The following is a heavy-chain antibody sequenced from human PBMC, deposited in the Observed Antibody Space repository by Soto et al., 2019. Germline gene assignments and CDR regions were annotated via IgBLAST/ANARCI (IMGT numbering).Heavy chain of an antibody. Sequence: PSETLSLTCAVYGEFFSGYSWSWLRQPPGKGLEWIGEINHSGSTSYNPSLKSRVIISVDTSKNHFSLNVTSVTAADTAVYYCASMTKVYYYYGMDVWGQGTTVTVS. D-gene: IGHD3-16*01. CDR3: ASMTKVYYYYGMDV. CDR1: GEFFSGYS. V-gene: IGHV4-34*01. J-gene: IGHJ6*02. CDR2: INHSGST.